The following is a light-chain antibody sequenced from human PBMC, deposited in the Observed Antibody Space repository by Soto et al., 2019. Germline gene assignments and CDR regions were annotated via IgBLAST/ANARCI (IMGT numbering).Light chain of an antibody. J-gene: IGKJ4*01. CDR3: QQYNSYSLT. V-gene: IGKV1-5*01. CDR1: QSISSW. CDR2: DAS. Sequence: DIQMSQSPSTLSASVGDRVTITCRASQSISSWLAWYQQKPGKAPKLLIYDASSLESGVPSRFSGSGSRTEFTLTISSLQPDDFATYYCQQYNSYSLTFGGGTKVDIK.